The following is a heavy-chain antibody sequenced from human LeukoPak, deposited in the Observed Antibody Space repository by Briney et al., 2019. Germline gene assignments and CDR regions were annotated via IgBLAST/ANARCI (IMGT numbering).Heavy chain of an antibody. V-gene: IGHV4-59*01. CDR2: IYYTGTT. CDR1: GASISDYY. CDR3: ARSHSVWTSFDY. D-gene: IGHD3/OR15-3a*01. J-gene: IGHJ4*02. Sequence: PSETLSLTCTVSGASISDYYWSWIRQPPGKGLEWIGYIYYTGTTKYNPSLTSRVTISVDTSKNQFSLKLSSVTAADTAVYYCARSHSVWTSFDYWGQGTLVTVSS.